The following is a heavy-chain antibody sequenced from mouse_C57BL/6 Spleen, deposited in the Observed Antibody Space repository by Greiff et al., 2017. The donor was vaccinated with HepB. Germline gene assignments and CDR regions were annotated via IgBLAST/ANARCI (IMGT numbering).Heavy chain of an antibody. Sequence: QVQLQQSGAELARPGASVKLSCKASGYTFTSYGISWVKQRTGQGLEWIGEIYPKSGNTYYNEKIKCKAPLTADKYSSTAYMELRSLTSADSAVYFCARRVTAQATSWFAYWGQGILVTVSA. J-gene: IGHJ3*01. D-gene: IGHD3-2*02. V-gene: IGHV1-81*01. CDR2: IYPKSGNT. CDR3: ARRVTAQATSWFAY. CDR1: GYTFTSYG.